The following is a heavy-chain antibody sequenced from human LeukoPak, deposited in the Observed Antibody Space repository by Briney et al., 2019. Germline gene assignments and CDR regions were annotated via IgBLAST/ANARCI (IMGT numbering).Heavy chain of an antibody. CDR2: IYHSGST. D-gene: IGHD3-22*01. CDR1: GVSISSGGYS. J-gene: IGHJ4*02. CDR3: ASKYYDSSGYYYVS. Sequence: PSETLSLTCAVSGVSISSGGYSWSWMRQPPGKGLEWIGYIYHSGSTYYNPSLKSRVTISVDRSKNQFSLKLSSVTAADTAVYYCASKYYDSSGYYYVSWGQGTLVTVSS. V-gene: IGHV4-30-2*01.